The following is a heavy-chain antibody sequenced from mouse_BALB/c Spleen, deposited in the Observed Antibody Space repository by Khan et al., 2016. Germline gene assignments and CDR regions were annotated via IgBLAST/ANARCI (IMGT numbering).Heavy chain of an antibody. CDR3: AKITTVGYYAMDY. CDR1: EYTFTNYG. V-gene: IGHV9-1*02. Sequence: QIQLVQSGPELKKPGETVKISCKASEYTFTNYGMNWVKQAPGKGLKWMGWINTYTGEPTYADDFKGRFAFSLETSASAAYLQINNLKNEDMGTYFCAKITTVGYYAMDYWGQGTSVTVSS. D-gene: IGHD1-1*01. CDR2: INTYTGEP. J-gene: IGHJ4*01.